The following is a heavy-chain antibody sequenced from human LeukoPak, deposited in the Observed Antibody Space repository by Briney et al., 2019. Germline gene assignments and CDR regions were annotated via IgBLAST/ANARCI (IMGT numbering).Heavy chain of an antibody. CDR3: ASRKKGMATAGFDY. CDR2: IYPGDSDT. CDR1: GYSFTNYW. V-gene: IGHV5-51*01. J-gene: IGHJ4*02. Sequence: GESLKFSCKGSGYSFTNYWIGWVRQMPGKGLEWMGIIYPGDSDTRYSPSFQGQVTISAEKSISTAYLQWSSLKASDTALYYCASRKKGMATAGFDYWGQGTLVTVSS. D-gene: IGHD5-24*01.